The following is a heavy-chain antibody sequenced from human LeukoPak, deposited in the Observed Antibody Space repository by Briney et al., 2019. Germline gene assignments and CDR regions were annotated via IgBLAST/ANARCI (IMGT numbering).Heavy chain of an antibody. J-gene: IGHJ6*04. CDR1: GGSVSSGSYY. V-gene: IGHV4-61*01. Sequence: TSETLSLTCTVSGGSVSSGSYYWSWIRQPPGKGLEWIGYIYYSGSTNYNPSLKSRVTISVDTSKNQFSLKLSSVTAADTAVYYCARGRLYCSGGSCYSYYYYGMDVWGKGTTVTVSS. CDR3: ARGRLYCSGGSCYSYYYYGMDV. CDR2: IYYSGST. D-gene: IGHD2-15*01.